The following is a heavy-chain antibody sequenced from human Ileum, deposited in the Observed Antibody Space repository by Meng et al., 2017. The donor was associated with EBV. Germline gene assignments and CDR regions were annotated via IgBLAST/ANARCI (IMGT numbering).Heavy chain of an antibody. Sequence: QVHLRGSGPGLLKPSATLPLTCAVSGASISSTNWWSWVRQPPGKGLEWIGDIYHSGSTNYNPSLKSRVTISIDASKNQFSLKVTSVTAADTAMYYCANRRPASGPLGDYWGQGTLVTVSS. V-gene: IGHV4-4*02. CDR3: ANRRPASGPLGDY. J-gene: IGHJ4*02. D-gene: IGHD2-2*01. CDR2: IYHSGST. CDR1: GASISSTNW.